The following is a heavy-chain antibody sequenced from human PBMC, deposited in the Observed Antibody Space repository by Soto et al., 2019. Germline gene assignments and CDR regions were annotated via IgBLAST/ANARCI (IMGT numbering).Heavy chain of an antibody. Sequence: GGSLRLSCAASGFTFSSSTMNWVRQAPGKGLEWVSSISSDSVWIYYAASVKGRFTISRDNAKNSLFLQMSSLRAEDTAVYYCASGSYGDYSDWGQGTLVTISS. CDR1: GFTFSSST. D-gene: IGHD4-17*01. CDR3: ASGSYGDYSD. CDR2: ISSDSVWI. J-gene: IGHJ4*02. V-gene: IGHV3-21*01.